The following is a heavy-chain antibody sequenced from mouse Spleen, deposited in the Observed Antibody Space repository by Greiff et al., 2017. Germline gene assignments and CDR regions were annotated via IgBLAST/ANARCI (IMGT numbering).Heavy chain of an antibody. CDR1: GYTFTSYW. D-gene: IGHD1-1*01. J-gene: IGHJ2*01. CDR2: IYPGSGST. CDR3: ARDWSITTVVARDY. V-gene: IGHV1-55*01. Sequence: QVQLQQPGAELVKPGASVKMSCKASGYTFTSYWITWVKQRPGQGLEWIGDIYPGSGSTNYNEKFKSKATLTVDTSSSTAYMQLSSLTSEDSAVYYCARDWSITTVVARDYWGQGTTLTVSS.